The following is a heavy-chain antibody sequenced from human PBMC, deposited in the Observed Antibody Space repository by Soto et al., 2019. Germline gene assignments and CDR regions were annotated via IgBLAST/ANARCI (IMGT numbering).Heavy chain of an antibody. CDR1: GYTFTNYW. D-gene: IGHD3-16*01. V-gene: IGHV5-51*01. CDR3: VASLLYTGTDV. CDR2: IYPGDSDT. J-gene: IGHJ6*02. Sequence: GESLKISCKGSGYTFTNYWIGWVRQMPGKGLEWMGIIYPGDSDTKYNPSFQGQVNISADKSITTTYLRWTSLKASDTAIYYCVASLLYTGTDVWGQGTTVTVFS.